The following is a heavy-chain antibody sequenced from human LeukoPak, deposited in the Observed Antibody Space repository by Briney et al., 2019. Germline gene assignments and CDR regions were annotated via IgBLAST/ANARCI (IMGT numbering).Heavy chain of an antibody. V-gene: IGHV4-39*01. CDR3: ARLPTVTFFDY. Sequence: SETLSLTCSVSGGSISRSTYYWGWIRQPPGKGLEYIGKIHYSGTTYYNPSLKSRVTISVDRSKNLFSLRLNSVTAADTAVYYCARLPTVTFFDYWGQGTLVTVSS. CDR1: GGSISRSTYY. J-gene: IGHJ4*02. CDR2: IHYSGTT. D-gene: IGHD4-17*01.